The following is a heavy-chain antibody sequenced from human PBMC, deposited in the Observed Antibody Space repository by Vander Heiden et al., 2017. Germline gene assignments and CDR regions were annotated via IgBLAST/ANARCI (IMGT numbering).Heavy chain of an antibody. Sequence: QVQLQESGPGLVKPSETLSLTCTASGGSISSYYWTWIRQPPGKGLGWIGYIYYSETTNDNPSLKSRVTISVDSSKNQFSLKLSSVTAADTAVYYCAFGDYAGYYFDYWGQGNLVTVSS. D-gene: IGHD3-10*01. J-gene: IGHJ4*02. CDR1: GGSISSYY. V-gene: IGHV4-59*01. CDR3: AFGDYAGYYFDY. CDR2: IYYSETT.